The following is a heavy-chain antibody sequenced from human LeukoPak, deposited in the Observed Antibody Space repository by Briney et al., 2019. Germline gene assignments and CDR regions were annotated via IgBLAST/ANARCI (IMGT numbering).Heavy chain of an antibody. D-gene: IGHD3-10*01. Sequence: GGSLRLSCVASGFTFRSYSMNWVRQAPGKGLEWVSSINSDSNYIYYADSVQGRFTISRDNAKNSLYLQMNSLRAEDTAVYYCAVAYYYGSGDAFDIWGQGTKVTVSS. J-gene: IGHJ3*02. CDR1: GFTFRSYS. CDR3: AVAYYYGSGDAFDI. V-gene: IGHV3-21*01. CDR2: INSDSNYI.